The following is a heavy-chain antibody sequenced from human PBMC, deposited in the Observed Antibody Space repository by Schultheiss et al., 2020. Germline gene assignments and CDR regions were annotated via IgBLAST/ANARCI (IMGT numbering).Heavy chain of an antibody. CDR2: MNSDGSTT. Sequence: GGSLRLSCAASGFTFSGSAMHWVRQASGKGLEWVSRMNSDGSTTNYADSVKGRFTISRDNSKNTLYLQMNSQRAEDTAIYYCAKDGYATTGRYFDYWGQGTLVTVSS. CDR1: GFTFSGSA. CDR3: AKDGYATTGRYFDY. D-gene: IGHD5-18*01. V-gene: IGHV3-74*01. J-gene: IGHJ4*02.